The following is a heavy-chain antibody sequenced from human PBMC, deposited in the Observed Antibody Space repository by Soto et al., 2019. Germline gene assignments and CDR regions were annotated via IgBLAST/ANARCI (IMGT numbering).Heavy chain of an antibody. Sequence: ASVKVSCKASGYTFTSYGISWVRQAPGQGLEWMGWISAYNGNTNYAQKLQGRVTMTTDTSTSTAYMELRSLRSDDTAVYYCARVGSYYYDSSGYLEYFQHWGQGTLVTVSS. CDR1: GYTFTSYG. CDR3: ARVGSYYYDSSGYLEYFQH. J-gene: IGHJ1*01. D-gene: IGHD3-22*01. V-gene: IGHV1-18*01. CDR2: ISAYNGNT.